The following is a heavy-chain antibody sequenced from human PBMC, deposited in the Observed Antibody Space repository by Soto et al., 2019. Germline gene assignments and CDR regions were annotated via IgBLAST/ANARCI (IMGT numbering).Heavy chain of an antibody. CDR2: ISESGGST. Sequence: GGSLRLSCAASGFSFSDYAMSWVRQAPGKGLEWVSVISESGGSTHYADSVRGRFTVSRDNSKDSLSLRMNSLRDEDTAVYFCAKRSPYSSGWYSPIFDYWGQGALVTVSS. J-gene: IGHJ4*02. CDR1: GFSFSDYA. CDR3: AKRSPYSSGWYSPIFDY. D-gene: IGHD6-13*01. V-gene: IGHV3-23*01.